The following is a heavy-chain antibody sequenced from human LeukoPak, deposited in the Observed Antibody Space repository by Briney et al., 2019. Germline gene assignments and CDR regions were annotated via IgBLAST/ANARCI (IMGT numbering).Heavy chain of an antibody. CDR3: AREANYYYMDV. CDR1: GCTFSSYG. CDR2: IWYDGSNK. V-gene: IGHV3-33*01. J-gene: IGHJ6*03. Sequence: PGRSLRLSCAASGCTFSSYGMHWVRQAPGKGLEWVAVIWYDGSNKYYVDSVKSRFTISRDNAKNSLYLQMNSLRAEDTAVYYCAREANYYYMDVWGKGTTVTVSS. D-gene: IGHD1-26*01.